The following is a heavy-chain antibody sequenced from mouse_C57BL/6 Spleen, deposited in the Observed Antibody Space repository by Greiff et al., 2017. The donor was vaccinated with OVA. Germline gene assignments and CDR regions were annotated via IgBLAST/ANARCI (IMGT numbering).Heavy chain of an antibody. CDR3: ARSGYSNYGVLFDY. J-gene: IGHJ2*01. V-gene: IGHV1-42*01. D-gene: IGHD2-5*01. CDR2: INPSTGGT. CDR1: GYSFTGYY. Sequence: VQLQQSGPELVKPGASVKISCKASGYSFTGYYMNWVKQSPEKSLEWIGEINPSTGGTTYNQKFKAKATLTVDKSSSTAYMQLKSLTSEDSAVYYCARSGYSNYGVLFDYWGQGTTLTVSS.